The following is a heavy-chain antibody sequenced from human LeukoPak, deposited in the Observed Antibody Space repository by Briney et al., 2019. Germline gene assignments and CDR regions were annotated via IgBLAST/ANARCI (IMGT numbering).Heavy chain of an antibody. J-gene: IGHJ4*02. V-gene: IGHV4-59*13. D-gene: IGHD6-13*01. CDR3: AREGRLGIAAAGTFDY. CDR2: IYSTGST. CDR1: GGFISGYY. Sequence: SETLSLTCSVSGGFISGYYWTWIRQPPGKRLEWLGYIYSTGSTNYNPSLKSRVTISVDTSKNQFSLKLSSVTAADTAVYYCAREGRLGIAAAGTFDYWGQGTLVTVSS.